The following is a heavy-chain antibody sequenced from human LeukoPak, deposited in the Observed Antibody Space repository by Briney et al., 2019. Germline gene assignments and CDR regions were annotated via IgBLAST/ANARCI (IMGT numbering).Heavy chain of an antibody. J-gene: IGHJ4*02. Sequence: PSETLSLTCTVSGGSISSYYWSWIRQPPGKGLEWIGEINHSGSTNYNPSLKSRVTISVDTSKNQFSLKLSSVTTTDTAVYYCARMTSGSYYSSDYWGQGTLVTVSS. D-gene: IGHD3-10*01. CDR3: ARMTSGSYYSSDY. CDR1: GGSISSYY. V-gene: IGHV4-34*01. CDR2: INHSGST.